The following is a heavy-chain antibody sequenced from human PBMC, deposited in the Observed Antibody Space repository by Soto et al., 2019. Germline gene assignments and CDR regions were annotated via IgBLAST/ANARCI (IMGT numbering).Heavy chain of an antibody. V-gene: IGHV3-21*01. CDR1: GFTFSSYS. D-gene: IGHD6-6*01. Sequence: GGSLRLSCAASGFTFSSYSMNWVRQAPGKGLEWVSSISSSSFSINYADSVKGRFSISRDNAQNSLHLQMNNLRAEDTAVYYCARNESSNIYGMDVWGQGTTVTVSS. CDR3: ARNESSNIYGMDV. CDR2: ISSSSFSI. J-gene: IGHJ6*02.